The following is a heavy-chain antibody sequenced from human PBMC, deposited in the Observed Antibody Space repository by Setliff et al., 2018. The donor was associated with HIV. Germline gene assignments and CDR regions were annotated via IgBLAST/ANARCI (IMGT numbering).Heavy chain of an antibody. D-gene: IGHD4-17*01. CDR3: ARDRPPSTVDMLGAFDR. CDR2: FYYSWNT. Sequence: PSETLSLTCTVSGASIGRRSDCWGWIRQPPGKGLEWIGSFYYSWNTYYNPSLKSRVTISVDTSKNQFSLKLSSLTAADTAVYYCARDRPPSTVDMLGAFDRWGQGTMVTVSS. V-gene: IGHV4-39*07. J-gene: IGHJ3*02. CDR1: GASIGRRSDC.